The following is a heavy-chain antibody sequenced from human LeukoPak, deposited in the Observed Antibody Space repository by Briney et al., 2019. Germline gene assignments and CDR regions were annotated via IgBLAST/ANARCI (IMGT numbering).Heavy chain of an antibody. Sequence: QPGGSLRLSCAASGFTFSSYAMSWVRQAPGKGLEWVSAISGSGGSTYYADSVKGRFTISRDNAKNTLYLQMNSLRAEDTAVYYCARGSFGFGESHYFDYWGQGTLVTVSS. CDR2: ISGSGGST. CDR3: ARGSFGFGESHYFDY. CDR1: GFTFSSYA. V-gene: IGHV3-23*01. D-gene: IGHD3-10*01. J-gene: IGHJ4*02.